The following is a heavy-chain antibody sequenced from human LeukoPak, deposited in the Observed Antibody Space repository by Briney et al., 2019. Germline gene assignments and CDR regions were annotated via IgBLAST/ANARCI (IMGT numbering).Heavy chain of an antibody. CDR1: GYSFTSHW. J-gene: IGHJ4*02. V-gene: IGHV5-10-1*01. Sequence: GESLKISCKGSGYSFTSHWIGWVRQMPGKGLEWMGRIDPSDSYTNYSPSFQGHVTVSTDKSISTAYLQWSSLKASDTAIYYCARRSTYHDYWGQGTLVTVSS. CDR3: ARRSTYHDY. D-gene: IGHD2-2*01. CDR2: IDPSDSYT.